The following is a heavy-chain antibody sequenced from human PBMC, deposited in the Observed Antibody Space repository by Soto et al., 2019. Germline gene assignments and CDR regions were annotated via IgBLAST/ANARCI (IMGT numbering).Heavy chain of an antibody. V-gene: IGHV4-59*01. Sequence: SETLSLTCTVSGGSISSYYWSWIRQPPGKGLEWIGYIYYSGSTNYNPSLKSRVTISVDTSKNQFSLKLSSVTAADTAVYYCAISYDFWSGYTDYRCQGTL. CDR1: GGSISSYY. D-gene: IGHD3-3*01. CDR2: IYYSGST. CDR3: AISYDFWSGYTDY. J-gene: IGHJ4*02.